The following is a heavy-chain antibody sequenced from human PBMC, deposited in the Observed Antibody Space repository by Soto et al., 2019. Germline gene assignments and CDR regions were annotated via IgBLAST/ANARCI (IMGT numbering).Heavy chain of an antibody. J-gene: IGHJ6*03. Sequence: GGPLRLSCAASGFTFSTYRMSWVRPAPEKGREWVANIKQDGREKYYVDSVKVRLTISRDNAKDSLYLQMNRLRAEGTGVYYSAREGDYNGYDSWDYYYYMDVWGKGITVTVSS. V-gene: IGHV3-7*01. CDR3: AREGDYNGYDSWDYYYYMDV. CDR2: IKQDGREK. CDR1: GFTFSTYR. D-gene: IGHD5-12*01.